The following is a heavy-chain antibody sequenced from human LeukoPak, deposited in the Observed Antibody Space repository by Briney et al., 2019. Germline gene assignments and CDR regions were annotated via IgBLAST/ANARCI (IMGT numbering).Heavy chain of an antibody. J-gene: IGHJ4*02. Sequence: GGSLRLSCAASGFTFGSYAMNWVRQAPGRGLEWASTLSASGGSTYYADAVKGRFTISRDNSKNTLYLQMTTLRAEDTAVYYCAKSRTVVIPLDYWGQGSLVTVSS. CDR2: LSASGGST. D-gene: IGHD4-23*01. CDR1: GFTFGSYA. V-gene: IGHV3-23*01. CDR3: AKSRTVVIPLDY.